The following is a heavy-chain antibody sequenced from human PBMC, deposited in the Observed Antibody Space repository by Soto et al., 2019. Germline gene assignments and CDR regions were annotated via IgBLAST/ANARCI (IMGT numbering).Heavy chain of an antibody. J-gene: IGHJ6*04. CDR2: IYPGDSDT. CDR1: GDSFTTYW. CDR3: AKTMVGRVWGRYYFYLLDV. V-gene: IGHV5-51*07. Sequence: GESLKISCQASGDSFTTYWIAWVHQMPGKGLEWMGIIYPGDSDTRYSPSFQGQVTISVDKSITTAYLQSSSLKASDTAMYYCAKTMVGRVWGRYYFYLLDVWGKGTTVTVSS. D-gene: IGHD3-10*01.